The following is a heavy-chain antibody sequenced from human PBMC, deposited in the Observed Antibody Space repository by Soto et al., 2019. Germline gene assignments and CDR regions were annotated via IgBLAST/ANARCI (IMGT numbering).Heavy chain of an antibody. Sequence: SETLSLTCAVYGGSFSGYYWSWIRQPPGKGLEWIGEINHSGSTNYNPSLKSRVTISVDTSKNQFSLKLSSVTAADTAVYYCARDDSSGYLFDYWGQGTLVTVSS. D-gene: IGHD3-22*01. CDR2: INHSGST. V-gene: IGHV4-34*01. CDR1: GGSFSGYY. CDR3: ARDDSSGYLFDY. J-gene: IGHJ4*02.